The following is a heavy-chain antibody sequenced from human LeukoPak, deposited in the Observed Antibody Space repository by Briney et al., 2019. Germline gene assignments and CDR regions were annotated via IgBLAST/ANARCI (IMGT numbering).Heavy chain of an antibody. CDR3: ARASPYYDILTGYPTDAFDI. CDR2: IIPIFGTA. CDR1: GGTFISYA. V-gene: IGHV1-69*13. Sequence: SVKVSCKASGGTFISYAISWVRQAPGQGLEWMGGIIPIFGTANYAQKFQGRVTITADESTSTTYMELSSLRSEDTAVYYCARASPYYDILTGYPTDAFDIWGQGTMVTVSS. D-gene: IGHD3-9*01. J-gene: IGHJ3*02.